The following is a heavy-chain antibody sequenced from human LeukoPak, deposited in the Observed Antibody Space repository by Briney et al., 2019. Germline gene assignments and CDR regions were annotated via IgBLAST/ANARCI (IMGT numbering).Heavy chain of an antibody. CDR3: ARVRGYCSSTSCFHLYGMDV. CDR1: GYTFTSYG. D-gene: IGHD2-2*01. V-gene: IGHV1-18*01. Sequence: ASVSVSCKASGYTFTSYGISWVRQAPGQGLEWTGWISAYNGNTNYAQKLQGRVTLTTDTSTSTAYMELRSLRSDDTAVYYCARVRGYCSSTSCFHLYGMDVWGQGTTVTVSS. J-gene: IGHJ6*02. CDR2: ISAYNGNT.